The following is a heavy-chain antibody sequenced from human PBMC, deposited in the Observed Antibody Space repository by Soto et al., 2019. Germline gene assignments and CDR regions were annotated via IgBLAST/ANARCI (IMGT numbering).Heavy chain of an antibody. CDR2: ISYDGSNK. V-gene: IGHV3-30-3*01. D-gene: IGHD6-13*01. Sequence: QVQLVESGGGVVQPGRSLRLSCAASGFTFSSYAMHWVRQAPGKGLEWVAVISYDGSNKYYADSVKGRFTISRDNSKNTLYLQMNSLRAEDTAVYYCARDASSSWYHNYYYYGMDVWGQWTTVTVSS. CDR3: ARDASSSWYHNYYYYGMDV. CDR1: GFTFSSYA. J-gene: IGHJ6*02.